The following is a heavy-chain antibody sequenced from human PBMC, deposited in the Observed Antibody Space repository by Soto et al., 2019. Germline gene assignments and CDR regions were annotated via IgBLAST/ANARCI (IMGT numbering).Heavy chain of an antibody. CDR1: GGSISSGGYY. D-gene: IGHD2-15*01. J-gene: IGHJ4*02. V-gene: IGHV4-31*03. CDR3: ARDRECSGGTCYNYFDY. CDR2: IYYSGST. Sequence: SETLSLTCTVSGGSISSGGYYWSWIRQHPGKGLEWIGYIYYSGSTYYNPSLKSRVTISVDTSKNQFSLKLSSVTAADTAVYYCARDRECSGGTCYNYFDYWGQGTLVTVSS.